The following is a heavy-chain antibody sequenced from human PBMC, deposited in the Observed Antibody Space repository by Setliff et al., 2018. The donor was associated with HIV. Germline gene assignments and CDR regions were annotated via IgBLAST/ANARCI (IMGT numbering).Heavy chain of an antibody. CDR2: INAGDDDT. J-gene: IGHJ4*02. D-gene: IGHD3-10*01. CDR1: GYTFSTNA. Sequence: ASVKVSCKAFGYTFSTNAIHWVRQAPGQRLEWMGYINAGDDDTRYSEKFQGRVTITRDTSANTAYMELSSLRSEDTAVYYCAREESTEDYGSGSYGPTFPPPLIYWGQGTLVTVSS. CDR3: AREESTEDYGSGSYGPTFPPPLIY. V-gene: IGHV1-3*01.